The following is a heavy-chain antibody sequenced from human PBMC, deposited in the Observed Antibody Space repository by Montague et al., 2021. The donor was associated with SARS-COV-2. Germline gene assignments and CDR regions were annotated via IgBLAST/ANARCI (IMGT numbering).Heavy chain of an antibody. Sequence: SLRLSCAASGFTFSGYSMNWVRQAPGKGLEWVSYISSSSYTIYYADSVKGRFTISRDNAKNSLYLQMNSLRDEDTAVYSCARKRGYCSSTSCYGDFYYGMGVWGQGTTVTVSS. V-gene: IGHV3-48*02. CDR2: ISSSSYTI. J-gene: IGHJ6*02. CDR1: GFTFSGYS. CDR3: ARKRGYCSSTSCYGDFYYGMGV. D-gene: IGHD2-2*01.